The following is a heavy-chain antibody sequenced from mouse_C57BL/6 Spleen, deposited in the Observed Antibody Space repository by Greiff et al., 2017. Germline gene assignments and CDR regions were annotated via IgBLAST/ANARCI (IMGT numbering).Heavy chain of an antibody. Sequence: EVKLVESEGGLVQPGSSMKLSCTASGFTFSDYYMAWVRQVPEKGLEWVANINYDGSSTYYLDSLKSRFIISRDNAKNMLYLQMSSRKSEDTATYYCAREDYGSSLDYWGQGTTLTVSS. CDR1: GFTFSDYY. CDR3: AREDYGSSLDY. CDR2: INYDGSST. D-gene: IGHD1-1*01. J-gene: IGHJ2*01. V-gene: IGHV5-16*01.